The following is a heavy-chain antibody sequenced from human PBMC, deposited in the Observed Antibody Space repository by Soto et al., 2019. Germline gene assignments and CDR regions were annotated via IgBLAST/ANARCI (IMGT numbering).Heavy chain of an antibody. CDR3: ARSYGTGFLSGY. J-gene: IGHJ4*02. CDR2: IKQDGSET. CDR1: GFTFTNFR. Sequence: EVHLVESGGGLVRPGASLRLSCAASGFTFTNFRMSWLRQAQGKGLEWVANIKQDGSETRYVDSVKGRFTISRDNAKNSLFLQMNSLRAEDTAIYYCARSYGTGFLSGYWGQGTLVTVST. D-gene: IGHD3-10*01. V-gene: IGHV3-7*01.